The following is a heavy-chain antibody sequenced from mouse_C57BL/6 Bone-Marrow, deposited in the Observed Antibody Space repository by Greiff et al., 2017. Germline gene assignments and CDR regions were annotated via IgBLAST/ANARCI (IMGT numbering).Heavy chain of an antibody. CDR2: IHPNSGST. V-gene: IGHV1-64*01. CDR1: GYTFTSYW. D-gene: IGHD1-1*01. Sequence: QVQLKQPGAELVKPGASVKLSCKASGYTFTSYWMHWVKQRPGQGLEWIGMIHPNSGSTNYNEKFKSKATLTVDKSSSTAYMQLSSLTSEDSAVYDCASPYYYGSSFAWFAYWGQGTLVTVSA. CDR3: ASPYYYGSSFAWFAY. J-gene: IGHJ3*01.